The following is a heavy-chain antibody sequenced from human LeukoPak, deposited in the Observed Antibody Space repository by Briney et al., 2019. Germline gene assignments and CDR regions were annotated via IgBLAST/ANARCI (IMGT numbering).Heavy chain of an antibody. Sequence: PGGSLRLSCAVSGITLSNYGMSWVRQAPGKGLEWVACISGSGGRTDYADSVKGRFTISRDNSKNTLYLQMKSLRAEDTAVYFWAKRGVVIRVILVGFHKEAYYFDSWGQGALVTVSS. V-gene: IGHV3-23*01. J-gene: IGHJ4*02. CDR1: GITLSNYG. D-gene: IGHD3-22*01. CDR2: ISGSGGRT. CDR3: AKRGVVIRVILVGFHKEAYYFDS.